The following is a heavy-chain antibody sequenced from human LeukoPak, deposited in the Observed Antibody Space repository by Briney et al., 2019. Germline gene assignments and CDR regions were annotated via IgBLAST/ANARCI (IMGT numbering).Heavy chain of an antibody. CDR3: ARGVVVVAASCHFDY. Sequence: SETLSLTCAVYGGSFSGYYWSWIRQPPGKGLEWIGEINHSGSTNYNPSHKSRITISVDTSKNQFSLKLSSVTAADTAVYYCARGVVVVAASCHFDYWGQGTLVTVSS. D-gene: IGHD2-15*01. V-gene: IGHV4-34*01. CDR2: INHSGST. J-gene: IGHJ4*02. CDR1: GGSFSGYY.